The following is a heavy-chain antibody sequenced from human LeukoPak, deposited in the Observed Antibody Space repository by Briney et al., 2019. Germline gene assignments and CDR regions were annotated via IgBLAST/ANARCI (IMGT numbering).Heavy chain of an antibody. J-gene: IGHJ4*02. CDR3: ARDQVPYDFWSGYYLGY. V-gene: IGHV3-7*01. D-gene: IGHD3-3*01. Sequence: PGGSLRLSCAASGFTFDDYGMSWVRQAPGKGLEWVANIKQDGSEKYYVDSVKGRFTISRDNAKNSLYLQMNSLRAEDTAVYYCARDQVPYDFWSGYYLGYWGQGTLVTVSS. CDR2: IKQDGSEK. CDR1: GFTFDDYG.